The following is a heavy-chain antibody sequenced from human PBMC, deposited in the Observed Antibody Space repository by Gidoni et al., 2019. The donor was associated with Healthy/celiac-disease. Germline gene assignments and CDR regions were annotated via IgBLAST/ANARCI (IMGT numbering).Heavy chain of an antibody. CDR2: INHSGST. J-gene: IGHJ4*02. CDR3: ARAWGRLGIQLWQWFDD. Sequence: QVQLQQWCAGLLKPSETLSLTCAVYGGSFSGCYWSWIREPPGKGLEWIGEINHSGSTNYNPPHKSRVTISVETCKNQFSRKRSAGAAADTAVYYCARAWGRLGIQLWQWFDDWGQGTLVTVSS. CDR1: GGSFSGCY. V-gene: IGHV4-34*01. D-gene: IGHD5-18*01.